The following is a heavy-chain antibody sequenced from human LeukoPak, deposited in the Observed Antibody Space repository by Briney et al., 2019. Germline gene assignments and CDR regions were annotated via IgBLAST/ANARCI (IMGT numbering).Heavy chain of an antibody. CDR3: AILVPAAPIYYYGMDV. CDR2: MNPNSGNT. D-gene: IGHD2-2*01. V-gene: IGHV1-8*01. CDR1: GYTFTSYD. J-gene: IGHJ6*02. Sequence: SVKVSCKASGYTFTSYDINWVRQATGQGLEWMGWMNPNSGNTGYAQKFQGRVTMTRNTSISTAYMELSSLRSEDTAVYYCAILVPAAPIYYYGMDVWGQGTTVTVSS.